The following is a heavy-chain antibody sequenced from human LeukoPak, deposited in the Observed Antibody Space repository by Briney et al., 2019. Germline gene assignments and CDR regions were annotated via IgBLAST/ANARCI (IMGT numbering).Heavy chain of an antibody. J-gene: IGHJ6*03. Sequence: SETLSLTCTVSGGSISSGSYYWSWIRQPAGKGLEWIGRIYTSGSTNYNPSLKSRVTISVDTSKNQFSLKLSSVTAADTAVYYCARDPPLRYCSGGSCHYYYYYMDVWGKGTTVTVSS. V-gene: IGHV4-61*02. CDR2: IYTSGST. CDR1: GGSISSGSYY. CDR3: ARDPPLRYCSGGSCHYYYYYMDV. D-gene: IGHD2-15*01.